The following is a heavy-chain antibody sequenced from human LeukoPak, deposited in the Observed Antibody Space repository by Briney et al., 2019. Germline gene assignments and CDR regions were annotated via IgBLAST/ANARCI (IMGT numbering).Heavy chain of an antibody. D-gene: IGHD3-22*01. J-gene: IGHJ4*02. CDR2: ISGSGGST. CDR3: AKGSDSAAYSALDS. CDR1: GFTFSSYA. V-gene: IGHV3-23*01. Sequence: GGSLRLSCAASGFTFSSYAMTWVRQAPGKGLEWVSGISGSGGSTYYADSVEGRFTISRDNSKNTLSLQMNSLRAEDTALYYCAKGSDSAAYSALDSWGQGTLVTVSS.